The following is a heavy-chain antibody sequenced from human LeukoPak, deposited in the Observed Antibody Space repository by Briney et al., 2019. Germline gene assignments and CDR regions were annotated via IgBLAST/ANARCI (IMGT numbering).Heavy chain of an antibody. CDR1: GYIFTANY. CDR2: IDPNSGDS. D-gene: IGHD5-24*01. J-gene: IGHJ3*02. V-gene: IGHV1-2*02. Sequence: ASVKVSCKASGYIFTANYMHWVRQAPGQGLEWMGWIDPNSGDSNSAQRFQGRVTMTRDTSISTAYMELSRLRSDDTAVYSCARRDGYDAFDIWGQGTVVIVSS. CDR3: ARRDGYDAFDI.